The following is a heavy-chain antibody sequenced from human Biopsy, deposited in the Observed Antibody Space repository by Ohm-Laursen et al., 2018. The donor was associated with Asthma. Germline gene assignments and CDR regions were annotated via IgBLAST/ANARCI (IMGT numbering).Heavy chain of an antibody. CDR3: ARGPEWSGLDI. CDR2: SDHRGNT. CDR1: GLSSSAYY. J-gene: IGHJ4*01. V-gene: IGHV4-34*01. D-gene: IGHD3-3*01. Sequence: SDTLSLTCSMYGLSSSAYYWTWIRQTPGKGLEWIGESDHRGNTNTNATLKSRVTISKAKSANEFSLKMKSVTAADTAIYYCARGPEWSGLDIWGQGSQVTVSS.